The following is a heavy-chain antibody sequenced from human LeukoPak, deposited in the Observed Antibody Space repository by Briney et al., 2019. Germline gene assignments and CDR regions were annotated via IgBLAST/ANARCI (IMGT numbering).Heavy chain of an antibody. CDR3: AKGAEYYDFWSGFDY. CDR1: GFTFSSHA. Sequence: GGSLRLSCAASGFTFSSHAMSWVRQAPGKGLEWVSAISGSGGSTYYADSVKGRFTISRDNSKNTLYLQMNSLRAEDTAAYYCAKGAEYYDFWSGFDYWGQGTLVTASS. D-gene: IGHD3-3*01. V-gene: IGHV3-23*01. J-gene: IGHJ4*02. CDR2: ISGSGGST.